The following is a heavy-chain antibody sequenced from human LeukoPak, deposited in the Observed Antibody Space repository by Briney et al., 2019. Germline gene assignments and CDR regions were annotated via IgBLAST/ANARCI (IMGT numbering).Heavy chain of an antibody. Sequence: GGSLRLSCAASGFTFGNYAMSWVRQPPGKGLEWVSSISGSGGNTYFADSVKGRFTISRDNSKNTLYLQMNSLRAEDTAVYYCAKVGLWLGGDYWGQGTLVTVSS. CDR3: AKVGLWLGGDY. CDR1: GFTFGNYA. CDR2: ISGSGGNT. V-gene: IGHV3-23*01. J-gene: IGHJ4*02. D-gene: IGHD3-10*01.